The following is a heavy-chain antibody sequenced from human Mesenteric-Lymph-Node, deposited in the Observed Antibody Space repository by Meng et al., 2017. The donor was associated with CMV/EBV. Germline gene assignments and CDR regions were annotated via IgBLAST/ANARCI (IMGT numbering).Heavy chain of an antibody. CDR1: GYTFTGYY. D-gene: IGHD2-15*01. Sequence: ASVKVSCKASGYTFTGYYMHWVRQAPGQGLEWMGWINPNSGGTNYAQKFQGRVTMTRDTSISTAYMELSRLRSDDTAVYYCARDSSSDIVVREGLDIWGQGTMVTVSS. CDR3: ARDSSSDIVVREGLDI. CDR2: INPNSGGT. J-gene: IGHJ3*02. V-gene: IGHV1-2*02.